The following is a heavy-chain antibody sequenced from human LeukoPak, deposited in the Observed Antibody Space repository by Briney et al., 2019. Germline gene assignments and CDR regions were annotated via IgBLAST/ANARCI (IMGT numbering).Heavy chain of an antibody. Sequence: PSETLSLTCTVSGGSISTYYWSWIWQPPGKGLEWIGYIYYSGSTNYNPSLKSRVTISVDTSKNQFSLKLSSVTAADTALYYCARAVGVGRGTYFDLWGRGTLVTVSS. CDR1: GGSISTYY. J-gene: IGHJ2*01. CDR3: ARAVGVGRGTYFDL. D-gene: IGHD1-1*01. CDR2: IYYSGST. V-gene: IGHV4-59*08.